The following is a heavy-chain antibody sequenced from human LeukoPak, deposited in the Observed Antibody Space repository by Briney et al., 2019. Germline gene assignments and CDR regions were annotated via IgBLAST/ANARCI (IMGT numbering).Heavy chain of an antibody. CDR1: GFTFSSHV. J-gene: IGHJ3*01. CDR2: ISKDGSSE. CDR3: ARDEGTVWNIKNYGFDV. D-gene: IGHD1/OR15-1a*01. Sequence: GGSLRLSCAASGFTFSSHVMHWVRQAPGKGLEWLAVISKDGSSEFCADSVKGRFTISRDNSKNTLYLQMNSLRVEDTALYYCARDEGTVWNIKNYGFDVWGQGTVVTVSP. V-gene: IGHV3-30*01.